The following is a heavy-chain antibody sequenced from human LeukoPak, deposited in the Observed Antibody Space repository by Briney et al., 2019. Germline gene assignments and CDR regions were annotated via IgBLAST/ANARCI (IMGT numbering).Heavy chain of an antibody. CDR1: GFTFSSYW. V-gene: IGHV3-7*01. D-gene: IGHD1-26*01. Sequence: GGPLRLSCAASGFTFSSYWMSWVRQAPGKGLEWVSNIKQNGSEKYYVDSVKGRFTISRNNAKNSLYLQMNSLRAEDTAEYYCAREGPSWSSAYEYWGQGTLVTVSS. CDR3: AREGPSWSSAYEY. CDR2: IKQNGSEK. J-gene: IGHJ4*02.